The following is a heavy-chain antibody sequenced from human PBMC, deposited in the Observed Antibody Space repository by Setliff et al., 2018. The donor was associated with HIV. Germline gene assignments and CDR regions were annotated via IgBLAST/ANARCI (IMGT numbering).Heavy chain of an antibody. CDR2: ISMSSHTSV. D-gene: IGHD1-26*01. J-gene: IGHJ4*01. CDR1: GFTFGDYA. V-gene: IGHV3-48*01. Sequence: GGSLRLSCEASGFTFGDYAMSWVRQAPGKGLEWVSYISMSSHTSVIYSDSVKGRFTISRDNARNSFYLQMNSLRVDDTAVYFCARDKWASGFDFWGHGTLVTVS. CDR3: ARDKWASGFDF.